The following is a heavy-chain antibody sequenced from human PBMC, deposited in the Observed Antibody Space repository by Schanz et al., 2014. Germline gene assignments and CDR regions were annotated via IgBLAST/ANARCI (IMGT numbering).Heavy chain of an antibody. D-gene: IGHD2-21*01. J-gene: IGHJ4*02. V-gene: IGHV1-69*08. CDR3: ARDRLECGAECYSVEVFEI. CDR1: GGTFSTYT. Sequence: QVLQVQSGSELKKPGASVKVSCKASGGTFSTYTISWVRQAPGQGLEWMGRIIPILGIANYAQKFQGRVTITADRSTSTAYMELSSLRSEDTAVYYCARDRLECGAECYSVEVFEIWGQGTLVIVSS. CDR2: IIPILGIA.